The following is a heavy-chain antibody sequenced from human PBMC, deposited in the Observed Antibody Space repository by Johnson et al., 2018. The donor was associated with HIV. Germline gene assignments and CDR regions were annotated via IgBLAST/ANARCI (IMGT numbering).Heavy chain of an antibody. CDR1: GFTVSSNY. J-gene: IGHJ3*02. Sequence: QMLLVESGGGLVQPGGSLRLSCAASGFTVSSNYMSWVRQAPGKGLEWVSYISSSGSTIYYADSVKGRFTISRDNAKNSLYLQMNSLRAEDTAVYYCAREYEAFDIWGQGTMVTVSS. CDR3: AREYEAFDI. V-gene: IGHV3-11*04. CDR2: ISSSGSTI.